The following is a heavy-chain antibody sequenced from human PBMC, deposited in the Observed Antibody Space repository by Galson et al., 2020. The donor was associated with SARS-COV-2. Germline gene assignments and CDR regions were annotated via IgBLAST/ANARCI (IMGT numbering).Heavy chain of an antibody. CDR1: GYSISSGYY. Sequence: SETLSLTCTVSGYSISSGYYWGWIRQPPGKGLEWIGSIYHSGSTYYNPSLKSRVTISVDTSKNQFSLKLSSVTAADTAVYYCAREPRYGSGSYYSVYYYYYGMDVWGQGSTVTVSS. J-gene: IGHJ6*02. CDR2: IYHSGST. CDR3: AREPRYGSGSYYSVYYYYYGMDV. D-gene: IGHD3-10*01. V-gene: IGHV4-38-2*02.